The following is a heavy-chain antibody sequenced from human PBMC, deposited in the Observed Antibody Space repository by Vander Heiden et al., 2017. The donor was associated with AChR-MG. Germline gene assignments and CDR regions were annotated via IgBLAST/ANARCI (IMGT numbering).Heavy chain of an antibody. J-gene: IGHJ5*02. V-gene: IGHV3-30-3*01. D-gene: IGHD1-1*01. CDR2: ISYDGSNK. CDR1: GFTFSSYA. Sequence: QVQLVESGGGVVQPGRSLRLSCAAPGFTFSSYAMHWVRQAPGKGLEWVAVISYDGSNKYYADSVKGRFTISRDNSKNTLYLQMNSLRAEDTAVYYCARQGVQLERRTNGWFDPWGQGTLVTVSS. CDR3: ARQGVQLERRTNGWFDP.